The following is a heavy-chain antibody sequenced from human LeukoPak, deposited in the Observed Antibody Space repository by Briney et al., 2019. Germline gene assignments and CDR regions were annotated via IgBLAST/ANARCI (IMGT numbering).Heavy chain of an antibody. CDR3: ARVKEVVLLDY. Sequence: GGSLRLSCAASGFTVSTNYMSWVRQAPGKGLEWVSVLYSGGSTYYADSVKGRFTISRDNSKNTLYLQMNSLRAEDTAVYYCARVKEVVLLDYWGQGTLVTVSS. V-gene: IGHV3-53*01. CDR2: LYSGGST. D-gene: IGHD3-22*01. J-gene: IGHJ4*02. CDR1: GFTVSTNY.